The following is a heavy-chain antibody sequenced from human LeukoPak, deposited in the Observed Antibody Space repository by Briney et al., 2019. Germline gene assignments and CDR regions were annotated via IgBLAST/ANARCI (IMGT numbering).Heavy chain of an antibody. CDR1: GFTVRSNS. V-gene: IGHV3-53*01. Sequence: GGSLRLSCAASGFTVRSNSMSWVRQAPGKGLEWVSVIYSDGNTYYADSVKGRFTISRDNSKNTLYLQMNSLRAEDTAVYYCARDRAAAGTDYWGQGTLVTVSS. CDR2: IYSDGNT. J-gene: IGHJ4*02. CDR3: ARDRAAAGTDY. D-gene: IGHD6-13*01.